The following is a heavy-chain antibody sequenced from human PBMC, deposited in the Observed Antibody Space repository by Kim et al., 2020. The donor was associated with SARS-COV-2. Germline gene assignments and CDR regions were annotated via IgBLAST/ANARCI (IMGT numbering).Heavy chain of an antibody. J-gene: IGHJ6*03. Sequence: NSSGTNYAKKFQGRVTMTRETSISTAYMELSRLRSDETAVYYCARIYYMDVWGKGTTVTVSS. CDR2: NSSGT. V-gene: IGHV1-2*02. CDR3: ARIYYMDV.